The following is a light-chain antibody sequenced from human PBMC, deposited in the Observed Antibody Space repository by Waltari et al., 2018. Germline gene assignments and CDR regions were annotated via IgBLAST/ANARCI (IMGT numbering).Light chain of an antibody. Sequence: DIVLTQSPATLSLSPGERATLSCRARQSVSRYLAWYQQKPGQATRLLLYDASNRATGIPARFSGSGSGTDFTLTISSLEPEDFAVYYCQQRSNWLALTFGGGTKVEIK. V-gene: IGKV3-11*01. CDR2: DAS. J-gene: IGKJ4*01. CDR3: QQRSNWLALT. CDR1: QSVSRY.